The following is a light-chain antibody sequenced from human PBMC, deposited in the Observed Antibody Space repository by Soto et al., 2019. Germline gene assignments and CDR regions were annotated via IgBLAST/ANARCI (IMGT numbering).Light chain of an antibody. J-gene: IGLJ3*02. V-gene: IGLV2-14*01. CDR1: SSDVGGYNY. Sequence: QSALTQPASVSGSPGQSITISCTGTSSDVGGYNYVSWYQQHPGKAPKLMIYEVSNRPSRVSNRFSGSKSGNTASLPISGLQADDEADYYCSSYTSSSAWVFGGATKLTVL. CDR2: EVS. CDR3: SSYTSSSAWV.